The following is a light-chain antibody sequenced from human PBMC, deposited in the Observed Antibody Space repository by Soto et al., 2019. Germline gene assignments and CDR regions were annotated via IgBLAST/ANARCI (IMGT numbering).Light chain of an antibody. CDR1: QSVSNNY. V-gene: IGKV3-20*01. J-gene: IGKJ5*01. CDR3: QRYGNSPLLT. Sequence: EIVMTQSPATLSLSPGDRATLACSAIQSVSNNYVAWYQPKPGQAPRLLSFRAYNKATGVPDRFSGSVSGTDFTLTISRLEPEDFAMYYCQRYGNSPLLTFGQGTRLEIK. CDR2: RAY.